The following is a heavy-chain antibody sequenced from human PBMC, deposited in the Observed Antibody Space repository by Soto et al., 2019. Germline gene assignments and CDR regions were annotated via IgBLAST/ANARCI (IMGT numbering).Heavy chain of an antibody. V-gene: IGHV3-23*01. J-gene: IGHJ4*02. Sequence: EVQLLESGGGLVQPGGSLRLSCAASGFTFNNYAMSWVRQAPGKGLEWVPGISGSGGNTYYADSVEGRFTISRDNSKNALYLQINGLRAEDTAVYYCAKDRKGSITATGRAFDSWGQGTLVTVSS. D-gene: IGHD6-13*01. CDR1: GFTFNNYA. CDR2: ISGSGGNT. CDR3: AKDRKGSITATGRAFDS.